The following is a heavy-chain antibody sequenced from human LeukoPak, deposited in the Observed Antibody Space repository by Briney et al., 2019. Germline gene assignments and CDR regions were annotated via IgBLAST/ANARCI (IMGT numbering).Heavy chain of an antibody. CDR3: ARDPATGSWDY. Sequence: GGSLRLSCAASGFTVSSNYMSWVRQAPGKGLEWVSVIYSGGSTYYADSVKGRFTISGDNSKNTLYLQMNSLRAEDTAVYYCARDPATGSWDYWGQGTLVTVSS. V-gene: IGHV3-66*02. CDR2: IYSGGST. CDR1: GFTVSSNY. J-gene: IGHJ4*02.